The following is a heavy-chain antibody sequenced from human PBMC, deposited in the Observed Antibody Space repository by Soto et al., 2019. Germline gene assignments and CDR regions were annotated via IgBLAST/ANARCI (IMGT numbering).Heavy chain of an antibody. D-gene: IGHD3-22*01. CDR3: ARDHYYDSSGSRYYYYGMDV. CDR1: GFTFSSYG. CDR2: IWYDGSNK. V-gene: IGHV3-33*01. Sequence: QVQLVESGGGVVQPGRSLRLSCAASGFTFSSYGMHWVRQAPGKGLEWVAVIWYDGSNKYYADSVKGRFTISRDNSKNKLYLQMNSLRAEDTAVYYCARDHYYDSSGSRYYYYGMDVWGQGTTVTVSS. J-gene: IGHJ6*02.